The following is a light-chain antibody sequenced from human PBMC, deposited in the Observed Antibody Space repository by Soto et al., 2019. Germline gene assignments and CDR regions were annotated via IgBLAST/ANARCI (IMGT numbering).Light chain of an antibody. CDR2: GAS. CDR3: QQYGSSPQT. J-gene: IGKJ1*01. Sequence: EIVLTQSPGTLSLYPGERATLSCRASQSVSSNYLAWYQQKPGQAPRLLIYGASSRATGIPDRFSGSGSGTDFTLTISRLEPEDFAVYYCQQYGSSPQTFGQGTKV. CDR1: QSVSSNY. V-gene: IGKV3-20*01.